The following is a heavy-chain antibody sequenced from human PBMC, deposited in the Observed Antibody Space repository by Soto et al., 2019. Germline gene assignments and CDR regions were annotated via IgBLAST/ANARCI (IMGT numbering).Heavy chain of an antibody. Sequence: QVQLQESGPGLVQPSETLSLTCTVSDGSISTYFWTWIRQPPGKGLEWIGHIYHSGTADSNPSLKSRVAMSVDTSKNKFSLNLTSVTAADTATYYCASGKYCSGGSCERFDPWGQGALVTVSS. CDR2: IYHSGTA. J-gene: IGHJ5*02. CDR1: DGSISTYF. V-gene: IGHV4-59*01. D-gene: IGHD2-15*01. CDR3: ASGKYCSGGSCERFDP.